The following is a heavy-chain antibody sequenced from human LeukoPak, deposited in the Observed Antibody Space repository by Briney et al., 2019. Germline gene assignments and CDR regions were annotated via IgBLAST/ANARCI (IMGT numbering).Heavy chain of an antibody. CDR1: GGSFSGYY. D-gene: IGHD6-19*01. J-gene: IGHJ5*02. Sequence: SETLSLTCAVYGGSFSGYYWSWIRQPPGKGLEWIGEINHSGSTNYNPSLKSRVTISVDTSKNQFSLKLSSVTAADTAVYYCARVGYSSGWYIAQPFDPWGQGTLVTASS. V-gene: IGHV4-34*01. CDR3: ARVGYSSGWYIAQPFDP. CDR2: INHSGST.